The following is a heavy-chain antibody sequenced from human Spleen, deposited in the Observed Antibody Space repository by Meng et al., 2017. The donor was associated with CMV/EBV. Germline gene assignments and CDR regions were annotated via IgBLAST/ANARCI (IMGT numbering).Heavy chain of an antibody. CDR2: INHSGST. J-gene: IGHJ4*02. CDR1: GGSFSGYY. Sequence: QVQLPKCGAGLLKPSQTLSLPCAVYGGSFSGYYWSWIRQPPGKGLEWIGEINHSGSTNYNPSLKSRVTISVDTSKNQFSLKLSSVTAADTAVYYCAGGIGYSYGNGDYWGQGTLVTVSS. D-gene: IGHD5-18*01. CDR3: AGGIGYSYGNGDY. V-gene: IGHV4-34*01.